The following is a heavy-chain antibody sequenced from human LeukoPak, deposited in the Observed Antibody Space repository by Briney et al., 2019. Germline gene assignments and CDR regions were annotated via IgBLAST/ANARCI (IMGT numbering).Heavy chain of an antibody. J-gene: IGHJ4*02. D-gene: IGHD6-19*01. CDR1: GFIFA. CDR3: ARESETSGWYDY. V-gene: IGHV3-43*02. Sequence: GGSLRLSSAAPGFIFAIHWVRQAPGTGLEWVSLISGDGGSTFYADSVRGRFTISRDNTRKSLSLQMSSLRSEDTALYYCARESETSGWYDYWGQGTLVTVSP. CDR2: ISGDGGST.